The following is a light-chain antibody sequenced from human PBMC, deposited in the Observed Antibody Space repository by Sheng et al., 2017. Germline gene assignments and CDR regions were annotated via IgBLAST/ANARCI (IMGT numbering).Light chain of an antibody. CDR1: QGVSSW. CDR2: GAS. V-gene: IGKV1-12*01. J-gene: IGKJ2*01. CDR3: QYGSRT. Sequence: DIQLAQTPSSVSASVGDRVIITCRASQGVSSWLAWYQQKPGKAPKLLIYGASTLQSGVPSRFSGRGSGTDFTLTINNLQPEDFATYYCQYGSRTFGQGTKLEI.